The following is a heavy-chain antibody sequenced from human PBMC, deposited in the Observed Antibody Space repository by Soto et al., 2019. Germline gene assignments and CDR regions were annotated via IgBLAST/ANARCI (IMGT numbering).Heavy chain of an antibody. CDR1: GYDVTSYG. CDR2: ISAYNGKR. J-gene: IGHJ3*02. V-gene: IGHV1-18*01. Sequence: QGQLLQSGDEVKKPGASVRVSCRASGYDVTSYGISWVRQAPGQGLEWVSWISAYNGKRDTAQKFQGRVTMTLDTSTDTAHMELGDLTSADTAVYYCARGRIVASIHDAFDIWGQGTMVAVSS. CDR3: ARGRIVASIHDAFDI. D-gene: IGHD2-21*01.